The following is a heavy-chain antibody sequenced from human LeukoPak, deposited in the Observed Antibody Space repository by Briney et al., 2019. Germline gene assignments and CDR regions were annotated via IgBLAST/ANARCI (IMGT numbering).Heavy chain of an antibody. Sequence: GGSLGLSCAASWFTLCSYAMSWVRQAPGEGVEWVSTLSGSGGSTYYADSVKGRFTISRDNSKNTLYLQVNSLRAEDTALYYCAKSRARREGSSGSIDYWGQGTLVTVSS. CDR1: WFTLCSYA. V-gene: IGHV3-23*01. CDR2: LSGSGGST. CDR3: AKSRARREGSSGSIDY. D-gene: IGHD3-22*01. J-gene: IGHJ4*02.